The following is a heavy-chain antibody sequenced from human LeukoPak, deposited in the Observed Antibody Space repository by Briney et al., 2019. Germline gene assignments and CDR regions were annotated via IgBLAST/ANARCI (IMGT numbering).Heavy chain of an antibody. CDR1: GGSVSGYY. Sequence: SETLSLTCVVSGGSVSGYYWGWIRQPPGRGLEWIGYVYYSGSTNYNPSSKSRITISVDTSRNQFSLQLSSVTAADTAVYYCARIHRYCSGGACYVPDNWGQGTLVAVSS. CDR3: ARIHRYCSGGACYVPDN. V-gene: IGHV4-59*02. D-gene: IGHD2-15*01. CDR2: VYYSGST. J-gene: IGHJ4*02.